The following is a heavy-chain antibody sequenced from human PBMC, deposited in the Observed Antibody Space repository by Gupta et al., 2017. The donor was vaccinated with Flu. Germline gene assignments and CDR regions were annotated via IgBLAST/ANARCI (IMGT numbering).Heavy chain of an antibody. CDR1: GFTFSDYY. CDR2: ISSSGSTI. V-gene: IGHV3-11*01. D-gene: IGHD2-8*01. CDR3: ARQDGDSGYCTNGVGPIYYYYGMDV. J-gene: IGHJ6*02. Sequence: QVQLVESGGGLVKPGGSLRLSCAASGFTFSDYYMRWIRQAPGKGLEWVSYISSSGSTIYYADSVKGRFTISRDNAKNSLYLQMNSLRAEDTAVYYCARQDGDSGYCTNGVGPIYYYYGMDVGGQGTTVTVSS.